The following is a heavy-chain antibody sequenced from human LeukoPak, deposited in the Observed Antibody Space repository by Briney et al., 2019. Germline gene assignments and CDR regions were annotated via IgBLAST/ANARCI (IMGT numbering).Heavy chain of an antibody. CDR2: INPSGGST. Sequence: ASVKLSCKASGYTFTSYNMHWVRHAPRQGLEWMGIINPSGGSTTYAQKFQGRVTVTRDMSTSTVYMELSSLRSEDTAVYYCARQRAVAVAGIILDAFDIWGQGTMVTVSS. D-gene: IGHD6-19*01. V-gene: IGHV1-46*01. CDR1: GYTFTSYN. J-gene: IGHJ3*02. CDR3: ARQRAVAVAGIILDAFDI.